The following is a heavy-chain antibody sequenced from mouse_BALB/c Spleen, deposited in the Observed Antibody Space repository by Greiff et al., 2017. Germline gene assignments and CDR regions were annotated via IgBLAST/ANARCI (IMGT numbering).Heavy chain of an antibody. D-gene: IGHD2-4*01. CDR3: TRLRGLRTFAY. CDR2: INPSNGGT. Sequence: VQLQQSGAELVKPGASVKLSCKASGYTFTSYYMYWVKQRPGQGLEWIGEINPSNGGTNFNEKFKSKATLTVDKSSSTAYMQLSSLTSEDSAVYYCTRLRGLRTFAYWGQGTLVTVSA. V-gene: IGHV1S81*02. CDR1: GYTFTSYY. J-gene: IGHJ3*01.